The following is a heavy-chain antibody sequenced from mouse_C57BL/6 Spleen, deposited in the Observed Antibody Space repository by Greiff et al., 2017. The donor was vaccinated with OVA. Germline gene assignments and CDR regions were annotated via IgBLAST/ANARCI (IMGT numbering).Heavy chain of an antibody. CDR1: GYTFTGYE. D-gene: IGHD1-1*01. V-gene: IGHV1-15*01. J-gene: IGHJ3*01. CDR3: TRWGYYSGSSSRGGAY. CDR2: IDPETGGT. Sequence: QVQLQQSGAELVRPGASVTLSCKASGYTFTGYEMHWVKQTPVHGLEWIGAIDPETGGTASTQKFKGKAILTADKSSSTAYMELRSLTSEDSAVYYCTRWGYYSGSSSRGGAYWGQGTLVTVSA.